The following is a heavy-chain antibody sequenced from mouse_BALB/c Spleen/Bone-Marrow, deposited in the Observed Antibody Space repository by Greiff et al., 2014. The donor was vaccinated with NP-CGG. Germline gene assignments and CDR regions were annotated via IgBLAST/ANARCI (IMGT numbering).Heavy chain of an antibody. Sequence: VQLKESGPDLVKPSQSLSLTCNVTGYSITSGYSNYWIRQLPGNKLEWMGFIHYSGSTNYKPSLKSRISITRDTSKNQFFLQLNSVTTEDAATYYCARREGNHAAGFAYWGQGTLVTVSA. CDR1: GYSITSGYS. CDR3: ARREGNHAAGFAY. D-gene: IGHD2-1*01. CDR2: IHYSGST. V-gene: IGHV3-1*02. J-gene: IGHJ3*01.